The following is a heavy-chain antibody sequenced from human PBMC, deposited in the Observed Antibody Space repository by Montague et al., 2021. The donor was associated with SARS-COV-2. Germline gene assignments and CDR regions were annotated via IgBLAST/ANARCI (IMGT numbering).Heavy chain of an antibody. V-gene: IGHV4-38-2*02. J-gene: IGHJ6*02. D-gene: IGHD1-1*01. CDR1: GYSISSGDY. CDR3: ARVSNSYDPDDAYYGMDV. Sequence: SETLSLTCTVSGYSISSGDYWGWTRQPPGKGLEWIGRIYRNGNTYYNPSLKSRVTISVDTSKNQFSLKLRSVTAAATAVYYCARVSNSYDPDDAYYGMDVWGQGTTVTVSS. CDR2: IYRNGNT.